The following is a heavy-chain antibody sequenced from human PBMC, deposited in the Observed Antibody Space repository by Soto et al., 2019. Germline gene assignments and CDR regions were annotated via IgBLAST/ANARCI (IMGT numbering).Heavy chain of an antibody. D-gene: IGHD3-22*01. CDR1: GYTFTSYG. CDR3: ARSDSSVYSIGFDP. CDR2: ISAYNGNT. V-gene: IGHV1-18*01. Sequence: ASVKVSCKASGYTFTSYGISWVRQAPGQGLEWMGWISAYNGNTNYAQKLQGRVTMTTDTSTSTAYMELRSLRSDDTAVYYCARSDSSVYSIGFDPWGPGTLVTASS. J-gene: IGHJ5*02.